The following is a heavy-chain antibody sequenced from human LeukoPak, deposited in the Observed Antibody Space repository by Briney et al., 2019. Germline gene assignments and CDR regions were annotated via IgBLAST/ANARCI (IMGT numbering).Heavy chain of an antibody. Sequence: KPSETLSLTCTVSGYSISSGYYWSWIRQPPGKGLEWIGYIYYSGSTNYNPSLKSRVTISVDTSKNQFSLKLSSVTAADTAVYYCARLPLTYGFLFDYWGQGTLVTVSS. CDR2: IYYSGST. J-gene: IGHJ4*02. CDR3: ARLPLTYGFLFDY. CDR1: GYSISSGYY. D-gene: IGHD3-3*01. V-gene: IGHV4-59*08.